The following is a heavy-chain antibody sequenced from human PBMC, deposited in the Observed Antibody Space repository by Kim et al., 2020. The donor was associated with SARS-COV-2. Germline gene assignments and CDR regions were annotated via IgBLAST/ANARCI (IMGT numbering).Heavy chain of an antibody. V-gene: IGHV4-39*01. CDR2: IYYSGST. Sequence: SETLSLTCTVSGGSISSSSYYWGWIRQPPGKGLEWIGSIYYSGSTYYNPSLKSRVTISVDTSKNQFSLKLSSVTAADTAVYYCARTPLWFGELSLDYWG. CDR1: GGSISSSSYY. J-gene: IGHJ4*01. D-gene: IGHD3-10*01. CDR3: ARTPLWFGELSLDY.